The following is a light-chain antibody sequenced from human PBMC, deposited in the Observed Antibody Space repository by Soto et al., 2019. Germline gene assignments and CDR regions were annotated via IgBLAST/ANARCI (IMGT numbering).Light chain of an antibody. CDR2: ETS. Sequence: TQMTQSPSSLSASVGNIVTITCRASQNVRSYVNWYQQKPGKAPNXLIYETSTLQDGVPSRFSVDGYGTDFTLSISSLHTEDFATYYGQQTFSLTRTFRQGTKVDIK. CDR1: QNVRSY. CDR3: QQTFSLTRT. J-gene: IGKJ2*02. V-gene: IGKV1-39*01.